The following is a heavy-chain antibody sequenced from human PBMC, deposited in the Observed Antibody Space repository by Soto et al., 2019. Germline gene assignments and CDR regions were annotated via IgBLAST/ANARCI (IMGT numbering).Heavy chain of an antibody. D-gene: IGHD3-3*01. Sequence: GGSLRLSCAASGFTFSSYAMSWVRQAPGKGLEWVSAISGSGGSTYYADSVKGRFTISRDNSKNTLYLQMNSLRAEDTAVYYCAKAPSGYYMYYYYYGMDVWGQGTTVTVSS. V-gene: IGHV3-23*01. CDR3: AKAPSGYYMYYYYYGMDV. CDR2: ISGSGGST. J-gene: IGHJ6*02. CDR1: GFTFSSYA.